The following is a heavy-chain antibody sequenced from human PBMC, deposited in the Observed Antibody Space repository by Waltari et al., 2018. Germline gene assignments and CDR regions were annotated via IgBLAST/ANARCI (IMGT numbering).Heavy chain of an antibody. CDR1: GFTVSSNH. V-gene: IGHV3-66*02. CDR2: IYSAGSS. Sequence: EVQLVESGGGLVHPGGSLRLSCAASGFTVSSNHMSWVRQAPGKGLEWVSLIYSAGSSYYADSVMGRFSISRDNSKNTLHLQMNSLRAEDTAMYYCARARDEDTAMVYFDHWGQGTLISVSS. J-gene: IGHJ4*02. CDR3: ARARDEDTAMVYFDH. D-gene: IGHD5-18*01.